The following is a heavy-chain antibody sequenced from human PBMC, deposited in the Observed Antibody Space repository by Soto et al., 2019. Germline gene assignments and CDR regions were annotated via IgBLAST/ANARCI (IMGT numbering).Heavy chain of an antibody. Sequence: QVQLVQSGAEVRKPGSSVRVSCKASGGSFNRHTISWVRQAPGQGLEWMGGIIPIFGTANHAQKFQGKVTMLADESTSTVYMELSSLRSDDTAICYCARGWGYDSTDYYYAYWGQGTLVIGSS. D-gene: IGHD3-22*01. CDR3: ARGWGYDSTDYYYAY. J-gene: IGHJ4*02. CDR2: IIPIFGTA. V-gene: IGHV1-69*01. CDR1: GGSFNRHT.